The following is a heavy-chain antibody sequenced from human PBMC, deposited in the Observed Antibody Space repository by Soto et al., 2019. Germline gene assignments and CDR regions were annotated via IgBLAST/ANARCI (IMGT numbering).Heavy chain of an antibody. CDR2: INSVASYV. Sequence: QLVESGGGLVKPGGSLRVSCAASRFAFSSYSMHWVRQAPMKGLEWVASINSVASYVYYADSVEGRFTISRDNAKNTVYLQMNSLRAEDTAVYDCTGDRASVMRGRRRGPWGGLDVWGEGT. CDR3: TGDRASVMRGRRRGPWGGLDV. CDR1: RFAFSSYS. D-gene: IGHD3-10*01. J-gene: IGHJ6*02. V-gene: IGHV3-21*01.